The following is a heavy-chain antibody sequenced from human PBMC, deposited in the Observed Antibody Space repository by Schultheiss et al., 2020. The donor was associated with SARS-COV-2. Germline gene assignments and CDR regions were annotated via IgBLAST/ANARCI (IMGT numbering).Heavy chain of an antibody. Sequence: LSLTCAVYGGSFSGYYWSWIRQPPGKGLVWVSRINSDGSSTSYADSVKGRFTISRDNSKNTLYLQMNSLRAEDTAVYYCAKTVLRFLEPFDYWGQGTLVTVSS. CDR2: INSDGSST. CDR3: AKTVLRFLEPFDY. CDR1: GGSFSGYY. V-gene: IGHV3-74*01. J-gene: IGHJ4*02. D-gene: IGHD3-3*01.